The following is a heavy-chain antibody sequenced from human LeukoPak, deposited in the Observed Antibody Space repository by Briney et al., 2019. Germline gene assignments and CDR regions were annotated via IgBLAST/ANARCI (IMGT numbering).Heavy chain of an antibody. CDR3: ARDLRELPTGYFDL. V-gene: IGHV3-21*04. CDR2: ISSSSSYI. J-gene: IGHJ2*01. CDR1: GFTFSTYS. Sequence: SGGSLRLSCTASGFTFSTYSMNWVRQAPGKGLEWVSSISSSSSYIYYADSVKGRFTISRDNAKSSLSLQMNSLRAEDTAVYYCARDLRELPTGYFDLWGRGTLVTVSS. D-gene: IGHD1-26*01.